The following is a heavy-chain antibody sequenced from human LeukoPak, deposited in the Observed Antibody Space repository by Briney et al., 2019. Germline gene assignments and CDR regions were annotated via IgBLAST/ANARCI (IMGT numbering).Heavy chain of an antibody. D-gene: IGHD3-10*01. CDR2: IYHSGST. Sequence: SGTLSLTCAVSGGSISSSNWWSWVRQPPGKGLEWIGEIYHSGSTNYNPSLKSRVTISVDKSKNQFSLKLSSVTAADTAVYYCARGGAGTYYKRDGWFDPWGQGTVVTVSS. CDR1: GGSISSSNW. CDR3: ARGGAGTYYKRDGWFDP. V-gene: IGHV4-4*02. J-gene: IGHJ5*02.